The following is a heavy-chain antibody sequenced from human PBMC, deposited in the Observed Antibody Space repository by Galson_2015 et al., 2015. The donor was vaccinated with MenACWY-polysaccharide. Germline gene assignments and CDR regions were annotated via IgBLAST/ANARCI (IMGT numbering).Heavy chain of an antibody. Sequence: SVKVSCKASGYTFTDYFLHWVRQAPGQGLEWMGRINPNSGGTNYAQRFQGRVTMTRDTSITTAYMGLTSLRSDDTAVYYCARQPPGDSWGQGTLVTVSS. V-gene: IGHV1-2*06. J-gene: IGHJ4*02. CDR2: INPNSGGT. CDR1: GYTFTDYF. CDR3: ARQPPGDS. D-gene: IGHD7-27*01.